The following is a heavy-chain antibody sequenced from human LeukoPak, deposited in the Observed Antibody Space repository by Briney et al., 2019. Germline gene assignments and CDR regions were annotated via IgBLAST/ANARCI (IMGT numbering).Heavy chain of an antibody. D-gene: IGHD3-22*01. J-gene: IGHJ4*02. V-gene: IGHV4-34*01. CDR2: INHSGST. Sequence: SETLSLTCAVYGGSFSGYYWSWIRQPPGKGLEWIGEINHSGSTNYNPSLKSRVTISVDTSKNQFSLKLSSVTAADTAVYFCARVIKTYYYDSSGYIDYWGQVTLVTVSS. CDR3: ARVIKTYYYDSSGYIDY. CDR1: GGSFSGYY.